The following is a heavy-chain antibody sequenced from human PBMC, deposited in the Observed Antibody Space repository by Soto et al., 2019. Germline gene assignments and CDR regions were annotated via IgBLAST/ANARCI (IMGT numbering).Heavy chain of an antibody. CDR1: GFTFSSYW. D-gene: IGHD6-19*01. Sequence: GGSLRLSCAASGFTFSSYWMSWVRQAPGKGLEWVANIKQDGSEKYYVDSVKGRFTISRDNAKNSLYLQMNSLRAEDTAVYYCARGYSSSWFWSIAVAGTHSDYWGQGTLVTVSS. J-gene: IGHJ4*02. V-gene: IGHV3-7*05. CDR2: IKQDGSEK. CDR3: ARGYSSSWFWSIAVAGTHSDY.